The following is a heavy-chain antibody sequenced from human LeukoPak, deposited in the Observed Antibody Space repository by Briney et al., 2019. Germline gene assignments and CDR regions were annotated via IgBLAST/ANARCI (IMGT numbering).Heavy chain of an antibody. CDR1: GGSISSSSYY. V-gene: IGHV4-39*07. Sequence: SETLSLTCTVSGGSISSSSYYWGWIRQPPGKGLEWIGSIYYSGSTYYNPSLKSRVTISVDTSKNQFSLKLSSVTAADTAVYYCARGIGYSGYQTAENYYYFDYWGQGTLVTVSS. D-gene: IGHD5-12*01. CDR2: IYYSGST. CDR3: ARGIGYSGYQTAENYYYFDY. J-gene: IGHJ4*02.